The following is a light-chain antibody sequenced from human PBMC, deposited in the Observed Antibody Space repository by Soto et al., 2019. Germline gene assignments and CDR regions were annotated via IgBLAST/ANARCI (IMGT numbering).Light chain of an antibody. J-gene: IGLJ3*02. CDR3: AEWDDSLPCWV. CDR1: SSNIGSNT. Sequence: QSVLTQPPSASGTPGQRVTISCSGSSSNIGSNTVNWYQQLPGTAPKLLIYSNNQRPSGVPDRFSGSKSGTSASLAISGLQSEDEADYYCAEWDDSLPCWVFGGGTKLTVL. CDR2: SNN. V-gene: IGLV1-44*01.